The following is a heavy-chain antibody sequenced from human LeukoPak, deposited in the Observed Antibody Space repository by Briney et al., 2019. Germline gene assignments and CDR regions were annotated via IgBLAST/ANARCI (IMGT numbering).Heavy chain of an antibody. D-gene: IGHD2-15*01. CDR3: AKNGDRGAYCSGGSCYPYYYYYIDV. CDR2: ISATGGTT. CDR1: GFTFSSYG. J-gene: IGHJ6*03. V-gene: IGHV3-23*01. Sequence: GGSLRLSCAASGFTFSSYGMSWVRQAPGKGLEWVSAISATGGTTYYADSVKGRFTISRDNSKNTLYLQMNSLRAEDTAIYYCAKNGDRGAYCSGGSCYPYYYYYIDVWGKGTTVAISS.